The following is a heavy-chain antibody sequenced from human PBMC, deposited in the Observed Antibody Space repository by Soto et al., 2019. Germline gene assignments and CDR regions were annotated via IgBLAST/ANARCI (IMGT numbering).Heavy chain of an antibody. D-gene: IGHD1-1*01. V-gene: IGHV3-23*01. CDR3: ARDHTGTTPLYFDY. CDR1: GFNFNAYV. J-gene: IGHJ4*02. Sequence: PGGSLRLSCAASGFNFNAYVMNWVRQAPGKGLEWVSIISFTGDSRYYADSVKGRFTISRDNSKNTLYLQMNSLRAEDTAVYYCARDHTGTTPLYFDYWGQGTLVTVSS. CDR2: ISFTGDSR.